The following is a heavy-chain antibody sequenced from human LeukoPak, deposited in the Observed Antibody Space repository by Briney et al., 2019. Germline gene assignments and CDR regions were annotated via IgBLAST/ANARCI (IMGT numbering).Heavy chain of an antibody. V-gene: IGHV3-30*04. CDR3: ARVHTGWTNWFDS. D-gene: IGHD3/OR15-3a*01. CDR2: ISYDGSNK. CDR1: GFTFSSYA. J-gene: IGHJ5*01. Sequence: GGSLRLSCAASGFTFSSYAMHWVRQAPGKGLEWVAVISYDGSNKYYADSVKGRFTISRDNVKNSLYLQMNSLRAEDTAVYYCARVHTGWTNWFDSWGQGTLVTVSP.